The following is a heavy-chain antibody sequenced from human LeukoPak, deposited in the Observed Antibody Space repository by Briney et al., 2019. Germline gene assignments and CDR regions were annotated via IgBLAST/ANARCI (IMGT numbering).Heavy chain of an antibody. J-gene: IGHJ6*03. CDR2: IWYDGSNK. CDR1: GYTFTSYY. V-gene: IGHV3-33*01. CDR3: ARSGFNAVSTRSGYGYYYMDV. D-gene: IGHD3-3*01. Sequence: SCKACGYTFTSYYMHWVRQAPGKGLEWVAVIWYDGSNKYFADSVKGRFTISRDNSKNTLYLQMNSLRAEDTAVYYCARSGFNAVSTRSGYGYYYMDVWGKGTTVTVSS.